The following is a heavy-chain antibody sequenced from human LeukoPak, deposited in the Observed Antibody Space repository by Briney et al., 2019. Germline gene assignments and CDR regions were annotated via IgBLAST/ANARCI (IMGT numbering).Heavy chain of an antibody. D-gene: IGHD1/OR15-1a*01. Sequence: PSDTLSLTFTVSGGSICPYYWSCIRQPPGKGLEWIVFVYYSGSTDYNPSLKSRVTISVDTSKNQFSLKLSSVTAADTAVYYCVRDRHWTNDWVFDYWGQGTLVTVSS. V-gene: IGHV4-59*01. CDR2: VYYSGST. CDR1: GGSICPYY. CDR3: VRDRHWTNDWVFDY. J-gene: IGHJ4*02.